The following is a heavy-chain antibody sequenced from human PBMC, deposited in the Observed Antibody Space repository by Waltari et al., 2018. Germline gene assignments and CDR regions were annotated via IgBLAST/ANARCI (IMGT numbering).Heavy chain of an antibody. Sequence: EVQLLASGGGLVQPGGSLRLSCAASGFTFSSYAMSWVRQAPGKGLEWVSVIYSGGSTYYADSVKGRFTISRDNSKNTLYLQMNSLRAEDTAVYYCAKDAGNGPLGLYYWGQGTLVTVSS. J-gene: IGHJ4*02. CDR1: GFTFSSYA. CDR3: AKDAGNGPLGLYY. V-gene: IGHV3-23*03. D-gene: IGHD1-1*01. CDR2: IYSGGST.